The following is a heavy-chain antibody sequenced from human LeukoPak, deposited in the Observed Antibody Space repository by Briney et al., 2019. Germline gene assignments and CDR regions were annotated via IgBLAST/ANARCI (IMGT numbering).Heavy chain of an antibody. Sequence: GGSLRLSCAASGLIVSNNYMTWVRQTPGKGLEWVGVIYSDGITRYADSVKGRFTISRDNSKNTLYLQMNSLRAEGTAVYYCAKEKSMIVVACDAFDIWGQGTMVTVSS. J-gene: IGHJ3*02. CDR2: IYSDGIT. CDR3: AKEKSMIVVACDAFDI. D-gene: IGHD3-22*01. CDR1: GLIVSNNY. V-gene: IGHV3-53*01.